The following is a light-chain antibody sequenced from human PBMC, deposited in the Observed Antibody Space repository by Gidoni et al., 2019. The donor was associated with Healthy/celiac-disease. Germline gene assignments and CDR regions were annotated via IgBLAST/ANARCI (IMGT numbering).Light chain of an antibody. CDR3: QQYNNWPPWT. Sequence: EIVMTQSPATLSVSPGDRATRSGRASQSVSSSLAWYQQKPGQAPRLLIYGASTRATGIPARFSGSGSGTEFTLTISSLQSEDFAVYYCQQYNNWPPWTFGQGTKVEIK. CDR2: GAS. J-gene: IGKJ1*01. V-gene: IGKV3-15*01. CDR1: QSVSSS.